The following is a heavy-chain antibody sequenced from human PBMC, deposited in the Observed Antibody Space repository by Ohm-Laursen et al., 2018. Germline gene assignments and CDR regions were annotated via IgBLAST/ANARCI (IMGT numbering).Heavy chain of an antibody. J-gene: IGHJ4*02. CDR1: GGFIGGYY. D-gene: IGHD1-26*01. CDR3: ARDPSGSPPDY. Sequence: SDTLSLTCSVSGGFIGGYYWSWIRQPPGKGLEWIGYIFHTGSTNYNPSPKSRVTISLDTSKNQFSLMLSSVTAADTAVYYCARDPSGSPPDYWGQGTLVTVSS. CDR2: IFHTGST. V-gene: IGHV4-59*01.